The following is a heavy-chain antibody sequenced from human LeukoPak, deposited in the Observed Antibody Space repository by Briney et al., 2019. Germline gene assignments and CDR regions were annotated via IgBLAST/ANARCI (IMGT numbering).Heavy chain of an antibody. Sequence: SETLSLTCTVSGGSISSYYWSWIRQPPGKGLEWIGYIYHSGSTNYNPSLKSRVTISVDTSKNQFSLKLSSVTAADTAVYYCARAYSGYDPEDYWGQGTLVTVSS. J-gene: IGHJ4*02. V-gene: IGHV4-59*01. D-gene: IGHD5-12*01. CDR1: GGSISSYY. CDR2: IYHSGST. CDR3: ARAYSGYDPEDY.